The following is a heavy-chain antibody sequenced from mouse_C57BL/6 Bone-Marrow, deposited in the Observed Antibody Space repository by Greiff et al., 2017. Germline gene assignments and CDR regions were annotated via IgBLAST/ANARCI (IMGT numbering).Heavy chain of an antibody. CDR2: ISDGGSYT. CDR3: AREKGCAGTRFAY. D-gene: IGHD4-1*01. CDR1: GFTFSSYA. V-gene: IGHV5-4*01. J-gene: IGHJ3*01. Sequence: EVQLVESGGGLVKPGGSLKLSCAASGFTFSSYAMSWVRQTPEKRLEWVATISDGGSYTYYPDNVKGRFTISRDNAKNNLYLQMSHLKPEDTAMYYCAREKGCAGTRFAYWGQGTLVTVSA.